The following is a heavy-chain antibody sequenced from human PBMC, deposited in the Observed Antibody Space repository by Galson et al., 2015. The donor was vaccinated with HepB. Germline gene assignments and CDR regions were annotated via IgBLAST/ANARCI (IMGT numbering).Heavy chain of an antibody. D-gene: IGHD1-26*01. CDR2: IYYSGST. CDR1: GGSISSYY. Sequence: LSLTCTVSGGSISSYYWSWIRQPPGKGLEWIGYIYYSGSTNYNPSLKSRVTISVDTSKNQFSLKLSSVTAADTAVYYCARLEGAALFDYWGQGTLVTVSS. CDR3: ARLEGAALFDY. J-gene: IGHJ4*02. V-gene: IGHV4-59*08.